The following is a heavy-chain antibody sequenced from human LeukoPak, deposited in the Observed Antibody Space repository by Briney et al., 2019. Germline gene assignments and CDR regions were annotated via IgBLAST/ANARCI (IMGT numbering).Heavy chain of an antibody. V-gene: IGHV3-23*01. CDR1: GFTFSSYA. CDR3: ARRSRGSGYFDY. CDR2: ISGSGGST. Sequence: GGSLRLSCAASGFTFSSYAMSWVRQAPGKGLEWVSAISGSGGSTYYADSVKGRFTISRDNSKNTLYLQMNSLRAEDTAVYYCARRSRGSGYFDYWGQGTLVTVSS. D-gene: IGHD3-10*01. J-gene: IGHJ4*02.